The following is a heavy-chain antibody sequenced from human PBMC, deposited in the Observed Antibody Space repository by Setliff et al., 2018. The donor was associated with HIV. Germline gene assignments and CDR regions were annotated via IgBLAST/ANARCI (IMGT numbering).Heavy chain of an antibody. CDR3: AKDQVRGSGIDYYYYYGMDV. CDR2: ISYDSSDT. V-gene: IGHV3-23*01. CDR1: GFTISNHA. Sequence: GGSLRLSCAASGFTISNHAMSWVRQAPGKGLEWVSSISYDSSDTFYSGSVKGRFTISRDSSKNMVFLQMNSLRAEDTAVYYCAKDQVRGSGIDYYYYYGMDVWGQGTTVTVSS. D-gene: IGHD6-19*01. J-gene: IGHJ6*02.